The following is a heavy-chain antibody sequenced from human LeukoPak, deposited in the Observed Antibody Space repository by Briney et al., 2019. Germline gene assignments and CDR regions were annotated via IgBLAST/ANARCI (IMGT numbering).Heavy chain of an antibody. CDR3: ARGLIVVVGNWFDP. CDR1: GFTFSSYA. J-gene: IGHJ5*02. CDR2: ISYDGSNK. D-gene: IGHD3-22*01. V-gene: IGHV3-30-3*01. Sequence: PGGSLRLSCAASGFTFSSYAMHWVRQAPGKGLEWVAAISYDGSNKYYADSVKGRFTISRDNSKNTLYLQMNSLRAEDTAVYYCARGLIVVVGNWFDPWGQGTLVTVSS.